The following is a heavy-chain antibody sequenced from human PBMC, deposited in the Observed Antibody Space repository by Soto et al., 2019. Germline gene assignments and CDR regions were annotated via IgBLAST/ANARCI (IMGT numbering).Heavy chain of an antibody. CDR3: ARLDYGDYRVDY. J-gene: IGHJ4*02. CDR2: INPNSGGT. D-gene: IGHD4-17*01. CDR1: GYRFNAYY. Sequence: QVQLVQSGAEVKKPGASMRVSCKTSGYRFNAYYIFWVRQAPGQGLEWMGWINPNSGGTHYAQKFQGRVTMTSDTSVTSDYMEMTRLTSVDTALYYCARLDYGDYRVDYWGQGTLVNVSS. V-gene: IGHV1-2*02.